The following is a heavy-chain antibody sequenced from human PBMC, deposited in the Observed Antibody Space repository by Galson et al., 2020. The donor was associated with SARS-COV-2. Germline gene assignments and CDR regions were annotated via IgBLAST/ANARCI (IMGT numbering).Heavy chain of an antibody. CDR1: GFIISDHY. D-gene: IGHD6-19*01. J-gene: IGHJ4*02. V-gene: IGHV3-72*01. Sequence: QAGGSLRLSCAASGFIISDHYMDWVRQSPGKGLEWVGRTRNKANSYTTEYAASVKGRFTIARDDSENSLYLQMNSLKSEDTAVYYCARGGSSSGWRDFDHWGQGTLVTVSS. CDR3: ARGGSSSGWRDFDH. CDR2: TRNKANSYTT.